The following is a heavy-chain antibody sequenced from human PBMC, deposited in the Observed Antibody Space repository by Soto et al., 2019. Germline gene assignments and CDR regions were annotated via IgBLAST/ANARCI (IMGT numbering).Heavy chain of an antibody. CDR1: GFTFSGSA. D-gene: IGHD6-19*01. CDR2: IRSKANSYAT. CDR3: TSSGWETKTKYYYYYYMDV. Sequence: PGGSLRLSCAASGFTFSGSAMHWVRQASGKGLEWVGRIRSKANSYATAYAASVKGRFTISRDDSKNTAYLQMNSLKTEDTAVYYCTSSGWETKTKYYYYYYMDVWGKGTTVTVSS. V-gene: IGHV3-73*01. J-gene: IGHJ6*03.